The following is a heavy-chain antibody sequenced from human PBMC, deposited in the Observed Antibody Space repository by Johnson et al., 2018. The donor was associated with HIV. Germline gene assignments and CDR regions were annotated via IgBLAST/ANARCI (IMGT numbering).Heavy chain of an antibody. CDR1: GFTFSSYA. CDR2: ISGSGGST. CDR3: ARLGTRITMIVVVTDAFDI. D-gene: IGHD3-22*01. J-gene: IGHJ3*02. Sequence: VQLVESGGDLVQPGGSLRLSCAASGFTFSSYAMSWVRQAPGKGLEWVSAISGSGGSTYSADSVKGRFTISRDNSKNTLYLQMNSLRAEDTAVYYCARLGTRITMIVVVTDAFDIWGQGTMVTVSS. V-gene: IGHV3-23*04.